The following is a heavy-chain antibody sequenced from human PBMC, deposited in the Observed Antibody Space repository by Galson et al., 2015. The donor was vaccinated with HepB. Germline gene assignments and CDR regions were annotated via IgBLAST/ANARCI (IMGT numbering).Heavy chain of an antibody. CDR2: TYYWSKWYN. D-gene: IGHD5-12*01. Sequence: CAISGDSVSSNSAAWTWIRQSPSRGLEWLGRTYYWSKWYNDYAVPVKSRITINPDTSKNQFSLRLKSVTPEDTAVYYCARDRSGWRYSEDDEGGYYYYNGMDVWGHGTTVTVSS. CDR1: GDSVSSNSAA. CDR3: ARDRSGWRYSEDDEGGYYYYNGMDV. V-gene: IGHV6-1*01. J-gene: IGHJ6*02.